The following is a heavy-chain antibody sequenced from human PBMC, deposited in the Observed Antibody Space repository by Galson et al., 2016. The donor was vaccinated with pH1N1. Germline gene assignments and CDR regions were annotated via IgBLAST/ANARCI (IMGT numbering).Heavy chain of an antibody. D-gene: IGHD4/OR15-4a*01. CDR1: GFTFSSYS. V-gene: IGHV3-48*04. CDR3: SREGLWPGVDAFDI. CDR2: ISLSSSII. J-gene: IGHJ3*02. Sequence: LRLSCAASGFTFSSYSMNWVRQAPGKGLEWVSYISLSSSIIHYADSVKGRFIISRDSAKNSLYLQMNSLRAEDTALYYCSREGLWPGVDAFDIWGQGTMVTVSS.